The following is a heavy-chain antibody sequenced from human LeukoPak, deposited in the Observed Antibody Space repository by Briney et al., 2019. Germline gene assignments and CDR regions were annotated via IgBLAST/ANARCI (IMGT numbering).Heavy chain of an antibody. V-gene: IGHV3-64D*08. CDR3: PLPTLGY. Sequence: GGSLRLSCSASGFTFSSYAMHWVRQAPGKGLEYVSGISTNGGRTYYVDSVNDRFTISRDNSKNTLYLQMSSLRVEDTAVYFCPLPTLGYWGQGTLVTVSS. D-gene: IGHD2-15*01. CDR1: GFTFSSYA. CDR2: ISTNGGRT. J-gene: IGHJ4*02.